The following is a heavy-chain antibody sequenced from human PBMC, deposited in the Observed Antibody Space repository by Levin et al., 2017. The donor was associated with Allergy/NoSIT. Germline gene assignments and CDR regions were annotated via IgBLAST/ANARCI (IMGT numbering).Heavy chain of an antibody. Sequence: GGSLRLSCAASGFTFSSYNMNWVRQAPGEGLEWVSTISGSGGVTYYADSVKGRFAISRDNSKNTLYLQMNSLRVEDTAVYYCAKEWNAFDSDTSGYYFDYWGQGALVTVSS. CDR2: ISGSGGVT. CDR3: AKEWNAFDSDTSGYYFDY. D-gene: IGHD3-22*01. V-gene: IGHV3-23*01. J-gene: IGHJ4*02. CDR1: GFTFSSYN.